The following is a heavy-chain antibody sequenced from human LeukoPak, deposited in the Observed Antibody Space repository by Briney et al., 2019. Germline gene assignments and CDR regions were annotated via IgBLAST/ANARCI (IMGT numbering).Heavy chain of an antibody. CDR1: GFTFSNYG. J-gene: IGHJ6*02. CDR3: ARFPAPLTYYDILTGPAYYYGMDV. D-gene: IGHD3-9*01. Sequence: GGSLRLSCAASGFTFSNYGMSWVRQAPGKGLVWVSAISGSDDSTFYADSVKGRFTISRDNSENTLYLQMSSLRAEDTAVYYCARFPAPLTYYDILTGPAYYYGMDVWGQGTTVTVSS. V-gene: IGHV3-23*01. CDR2: ISGSDDST.